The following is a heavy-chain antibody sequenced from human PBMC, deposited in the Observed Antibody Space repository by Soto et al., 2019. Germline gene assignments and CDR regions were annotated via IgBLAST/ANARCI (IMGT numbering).Heavy chain of an antibody. D-gene: IGHD2-8*01. CDR2: IKQDGSEK. Sequence: GGSLRLSCAASGFTFSSYWMSWVRQAPGKGLEWVANIKQDGSEKYYVDSVKGRFTISRDNAKNSLYLQMNSLRAEDTAVYYCARDIVLMVYATPNNYYYYYMDVWGKGTTVTVSS. V-gene: IGHV3-7*01. CDR1: GFTFSSYW. CDR3: ARDIVLMVYATPNNYYYYYMDV. J-gene: IGHJ6*03.